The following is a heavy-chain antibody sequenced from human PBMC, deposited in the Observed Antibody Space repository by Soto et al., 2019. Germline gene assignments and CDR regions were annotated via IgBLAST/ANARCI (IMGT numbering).Heavy chain of an antibody. CDR3: VRDGTKTLRDWFDP. J-gene: IGHJ5*02. D-gene: IGHD1-1*01. CDR2: IYATGTT. Sequence: SETLSLTCTVSGASISGFYWSWIRKSAGRGLEWIGRIYATGTTDYNPSLKSRVMMSVDTSKKQFSLKLRSVTAADTAVYYCVRDGTKTLRDWFDPWGQGISVTVSS. V-gene: IGHV4-4*07. CDR1: GASISGFY.